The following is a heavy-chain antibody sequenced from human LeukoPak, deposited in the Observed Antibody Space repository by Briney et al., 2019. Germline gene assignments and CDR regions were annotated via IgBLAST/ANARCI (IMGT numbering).Heavy chain of an antibody. J-gene: IGHJ4*02. Sequence: TLSLTCTVSGGSISSGGYYWSWIRQHPGKGLEWIGYIYYRGSTYYNPSLKSRVTISVDTSKNQFSLKLSSVTAADTAVYYCARTVPGYYDSSGYFEGGTFDYWGQGTLVTVSS. CDR3: ARTVPGYYDSSGYFEGGTFDY. D-gene: IGHD3-22*01. V-gene: IGHV4-31*03. CDR1: GGSISSGGYY. CDR2: IYYRGST.